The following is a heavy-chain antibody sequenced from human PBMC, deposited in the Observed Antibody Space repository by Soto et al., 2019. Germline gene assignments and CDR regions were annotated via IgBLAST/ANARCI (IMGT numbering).Heavy chain of an antibody. J-gene: IGHJ4*02. CDR3: ATSPSGIVGATGD. Sequence: ASVKVSCKTSEYTFTYRYLHWVRQAPGQALEWMGWITPFNGNTNYAQKYQDRVTISRDRSMSTAYMELTSLRSEDTAMYYCATSPSGIVGATGDWGQGTLVTVSS. V-gene: IGHV1-45*02. CDR2: ITPFNGNT. CDR1: EYTFTYRY. D-gene: IGHD1-26*01.